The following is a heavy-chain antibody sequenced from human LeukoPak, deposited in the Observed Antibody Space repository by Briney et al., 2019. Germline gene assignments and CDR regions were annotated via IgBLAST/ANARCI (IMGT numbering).Heavy chain of an antibody. CDR2: ISYDGSNK. CDR3: ASHDYGGPTHAFDI. V-gene: IGHV3-30*03. D-gene: IGHD4-23*01. J-gene: IGHJ3*02. Sequence: GALRLSCAASGFTLSSYGMHWVRQAPGKGLEWVAVISYDGSNKYYADSVKGRFTISRDNSKNTLYLQMNSLRAEDTAVYYCASHDYGGPTHAFDIWGQGTMVTVSS. CDR1: GFTLSSYG.